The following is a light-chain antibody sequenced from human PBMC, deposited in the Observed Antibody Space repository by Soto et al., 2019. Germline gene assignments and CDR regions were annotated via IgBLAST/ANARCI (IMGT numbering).Light chain of an antibody. Sequence: EIVMTQSPATLSVSPGERATLSCRASQSISSNLAWYQQKPGQAPRLLMFRTSSRATGFPARFSGSGSGTEFNLTISSLQSEDFAVYYCQQYGNSFVGFGQGTKVDIK. CDR3: QQYGNSFVG. CDR2: RTS. V-gene: IGKV3-15*01. J-gene: IGKJ1*01. CDR1: QSISSN.